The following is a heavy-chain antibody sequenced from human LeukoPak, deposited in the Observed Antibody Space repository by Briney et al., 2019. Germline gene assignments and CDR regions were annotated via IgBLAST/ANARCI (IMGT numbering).Heavy chain of an antibody. CDR2: IQSDGSST. CDR1: GVTFSDYW. J-gene: IGHJ4*02. Sequence: GGSLRLSCAASGVTFSDYWMNWVRQAPGKGLAWVSRIQSDGSSTDYADSVKGRFTISRDNAKNTLYLQLTSLRAEDTAAYYCARARYCSGGSCYSDSWGQGTLVTVSS. D-gene: IGHD2-15*01. CDR3: ARARYCSGGSCYSDS. V-gene: IGHV3-74*01.